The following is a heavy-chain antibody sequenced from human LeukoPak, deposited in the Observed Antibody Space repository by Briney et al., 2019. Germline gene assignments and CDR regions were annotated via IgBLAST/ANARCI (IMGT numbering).Heavy chain of an antibody. CDR1: GGSITGFF. J-gene: IGHJ4*02. CDR2: IFSRGGA. Sequence: SETLSLTCAVSGGSITGFFWTWIRQPAGEGLQYIGRIFSRGGANYKPSLQSRVAMSVDTSQNLFSLKLTSVTAADTAVYFCARVATPDVSSPLDFWGQGILVTVSS. CDR3: ARVATPDVSSPLDF. D-gene: IGHD6-19*01. V-gene: IGHV4-4*07.